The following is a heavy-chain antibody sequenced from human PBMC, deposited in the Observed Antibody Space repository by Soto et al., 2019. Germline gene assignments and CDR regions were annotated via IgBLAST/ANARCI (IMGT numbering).Heavy chain of an antibody. CDR3: ARNMDYYYGPGSGNGHGF. CDR1: GYTFTSYY. D-gene: IGHD3-10*01. J-gene: IGHJ6*02. V-gene: IGHV1-2*02. CDR2: INPKFGDT. Sequence: QVHLVQSGAEVKEPGDSVRVSCEASGYTFTSYYIHWVRQAPGQGLEWMGWINPKFGDTTYAQDFQDRVSMTRDMSISTVYMELRRLTSDDTAKYYCARNMDYYYGPGSGNGHGFWGQGTTVTVFS.